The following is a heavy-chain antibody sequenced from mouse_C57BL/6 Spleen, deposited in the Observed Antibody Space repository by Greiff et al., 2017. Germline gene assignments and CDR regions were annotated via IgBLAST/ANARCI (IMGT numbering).Heavy chain of an antibody. V-gene: IGHV1-80*01. Sequence: VQLQQSGAGLVQPGASLKISCKASGYAFSSYWMNWVRQRPGKGLEWIGQINPGGGDTNYTGKFKGRGTLTGDKSTSTAYLQISSLTSEDSAVYYCAGVREYLFDYWGQGTTVTVSS. CDR3: AGVREYLFDY. J-gene: IGHJ2*01. CDR1: GYAFSSYW. D-gene: IGHD5-2*01. CDR2: INPGGGDT.